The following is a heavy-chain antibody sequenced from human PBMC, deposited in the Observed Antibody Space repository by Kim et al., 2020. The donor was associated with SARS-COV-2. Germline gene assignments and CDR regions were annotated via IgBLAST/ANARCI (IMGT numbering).Heavy chain of an antibody. J-gene: IGHJ2*01. CDR3: ARDRYGDSTRDWYFDL. D-gene: IGHD4-17*01. Sequence: KVQGRVTITADESTSTAYMELSSLRSEDTAVYYCARDRYGDSTRDWYFDLWGRGTLVTVSS. V-gene: IGHV1-69*01.